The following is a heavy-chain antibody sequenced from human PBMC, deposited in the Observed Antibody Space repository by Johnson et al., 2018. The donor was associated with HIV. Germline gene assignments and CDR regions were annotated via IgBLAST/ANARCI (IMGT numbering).Heavy chain of an antibody. J-gene: IGHJ3*02. CDR2: ISYDGSNK. D-gene: IGHD7-27*01. CDR3: ARGLELGMVAFDI. CDR1: GFTFSSYA. V-gene: IGHV3-30-3*01. Sequence: QVQLLESGGGVVQPGRSLRLSCAASGFTFSSYAMHWVRQAPGKGLEWVAVISYDGSNKYYADSVKGRFTISRDNSKNTLYLQMNSLRGEDTAVYYCARGLELGMVAFDIWGQGTMVTVSS.